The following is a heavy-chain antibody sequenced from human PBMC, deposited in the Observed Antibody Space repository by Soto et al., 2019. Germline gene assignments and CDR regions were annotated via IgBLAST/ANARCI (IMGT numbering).Heavy chain of an antibody. Sequence: QVQLQESGPGLVKPSGTLSLTCAVSSGSIGTTNWWSWVRQTPGKGLKWIGEIFHSGNTYYNPSLASRVTISVDTSKNQFSLNLRSVTAADTAVYYCARSTWGMDVWGQGTTVTVSS. CDR1: SGSIGTTNW. J-gene: IGHJ6*02. D-gene: IGHD2-2*01. CDR3: ARSTWGMDV. V-gene: IGHV4-4*02. CDR2: IFHSGNT.